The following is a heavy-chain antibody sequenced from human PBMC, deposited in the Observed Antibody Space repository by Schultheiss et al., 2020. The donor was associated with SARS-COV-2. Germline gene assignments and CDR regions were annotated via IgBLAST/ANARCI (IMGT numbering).Heavy chain of an antibody. CDR1: GFTFSRYG. Sequence: GGSLRLSCAASGFTFSRYGMHWVRQAPGKGLEWVAVIWYDGSNKYYTDSVKGRFTISRDNSKNTLYLQMNSLRAEDTAIYYCAKDFETSTITSRPISYGMDVWGQGTTVTVSS. CDR3: AKDFETSTITSRPISYGMDV. V-gene: IGHV3-33*06. D-gene: IGHD6-6*01. J-gene: IGHJ6*02. CDR2: IWYDGSNK.